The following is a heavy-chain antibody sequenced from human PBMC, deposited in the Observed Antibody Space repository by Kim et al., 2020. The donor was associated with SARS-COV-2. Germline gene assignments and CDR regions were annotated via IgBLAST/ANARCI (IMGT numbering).Heavy chain of an antibody. D-gene: IGHD6-13*01. CDR2: IYYSGST. Sequence: SETLSLTCTVSGGSISSYYWSWIRQPPGKGLEWIGYIYYSGSTNYNPSLKSRVTISVDTSKNQFSLKLSSVTAADTAVYYCARLYSSSWNYYFDYWGQGTLVTVSS. J-gene: IGHJ4*02. V-gene: IGHV4-59*08. CDR1: GGSISSYY. CDR3: ARLYSSSWNYYFDY.